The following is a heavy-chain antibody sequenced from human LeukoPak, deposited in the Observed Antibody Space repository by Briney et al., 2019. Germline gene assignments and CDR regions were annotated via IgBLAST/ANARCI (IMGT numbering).Heavy chain of an antibody. D-gene: IGHD3-10*01. CDR2: IKQDGSEK. CDR1: GFTFSSYW. J-gene: IGHJ4*02. Sequence: GGSLRLSCAASGFTFSSYWMSWVRQAPGKGLEWVANIKQDGSEKYYVDSVKGRFTISRDNAKNSLYLQMNSLIAEDTAVYYCARVELRNARFGELLLFDYWGQGTLVTVSS. CDR3: ARVELRNARFGELLLFDY. V-gene: IGHV3-7*03.